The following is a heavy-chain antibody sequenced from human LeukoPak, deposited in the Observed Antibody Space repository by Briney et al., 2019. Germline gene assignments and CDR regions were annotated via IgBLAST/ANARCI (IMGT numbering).Heavy chain of an antibody. CDR3: ARHVDEWFYYFDC. CDR1: GGSISSYY. Sequence: SETLSLTCTVSGGSISSYYWSWIRQPPGKGLEWIGYIYYSGSTNYNPSLKSRVTISVDTSKNQFSLKLSSVTAADTAVYYCARHVDEWFYYFDCWGQGTLVTVSS. J-gene: IGHJ4*02. D-gene: IGHD3-3*01. V-gene: IGHV4-59*08. CDR2: IYYSGST.